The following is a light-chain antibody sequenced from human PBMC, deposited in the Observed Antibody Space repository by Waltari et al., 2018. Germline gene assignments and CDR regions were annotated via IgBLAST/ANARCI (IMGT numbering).Light chain of an antibody. V-gene: IGLV7-46*01. CDR1: TGAVTSGHY. Sequence: QAVVTQEPSLTVSPGGTVTLTCGSNTGAVTSGHYPYWFQQKPGQAPRTLVFDTRNPRSWTPARFSGSLLGGKAALTLSGAQPEDEADYYCLLLYSSDRVFGGGTKLTVL. J-gene: IGLJ2*01. CDR2: DTR. CDR3: LLLYSSDRV.